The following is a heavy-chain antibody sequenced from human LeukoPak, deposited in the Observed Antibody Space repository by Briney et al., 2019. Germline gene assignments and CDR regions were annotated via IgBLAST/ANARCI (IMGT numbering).Heavy chain of an antibody. V-gene: IGHV4-59*08. CDR2: IFYSGST. CDR1: GGSMSRYY. Sequence: SETLSLTCTVSGGSMSRYYRFWIRQPPGKGLEWIGHIFYSGSTTYNPSLKSRITISVDTSKNQFSLRLSSVTAADTAVYYCARYGTRWYAIDYWRQGTLVTVSS. D-gene: IGHD6-13*01. CDR3: ARYGTRWYAIDY. J-gene: IGHJ4*02.